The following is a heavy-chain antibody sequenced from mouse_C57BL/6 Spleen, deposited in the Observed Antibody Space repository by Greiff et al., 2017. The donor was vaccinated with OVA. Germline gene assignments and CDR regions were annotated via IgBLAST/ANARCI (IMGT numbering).Heavy chain of an antibody. CDR3: GTTVY. Sequence: QVQLQQPGAELVKPGASVKLSCKASGYTFTSYWMQWVKQRPGQGLEWIGEIDPSASYTNYNQKFKGKATLTVDTSSSTAYMQLSSLTSEDSAVYYCGTTVYWGQGTTLTVSS. CDR1: GYTFTSYW. CDR2: IDPSASYT. J-gene: IGHJ2*01. D-gene: IGHD1-1*01. V-gene: IGHV1-50*01.